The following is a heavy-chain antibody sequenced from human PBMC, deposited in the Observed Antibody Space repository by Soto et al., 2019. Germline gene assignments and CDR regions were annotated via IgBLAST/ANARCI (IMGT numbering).Heavy chain of an antibody. V-gene: IGHV3-30-3*01. J-gene: IGHJ4*02. CDR3: VRAEGYPYGVFDY. Sequence: QVQLVESGGGVVQPGRSLRLSCAASGITFSRYAMYWVRQAPGKGLEWVAIISYAGSNKFYADSVKGRFTISRDNSKNTLFLHVSRRRAEDKAVYYCVRAEGYPYGVFDYWGQGTLVTVSS. CDR2: ISYAGSNK. D-gene: IGHD3-16*01. CDR1: GITFSRYA.